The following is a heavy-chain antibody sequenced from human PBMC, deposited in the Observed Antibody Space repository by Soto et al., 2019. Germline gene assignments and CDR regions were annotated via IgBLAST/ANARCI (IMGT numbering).Heavy chain of an antibody. CDR2: IYYSGST. V-gene: IGHV4-39*01. CDR1: GGSISSSSYY. D-gene: IGHD3-9*01. CDR3: ARLMYYDILTVYPDAFDI. J-gene: IGHJ3*02. Sequence: SETLSLTCTVSGGSISSSSYYWGWIRQPPGKGLEWIGSIYYSGSTYYNPSLKSRVTISVDTSKNQFSLKLSSVTAADTAVYYCARLMYYDILTVYPDAFDIWGQGTMVTVSS.